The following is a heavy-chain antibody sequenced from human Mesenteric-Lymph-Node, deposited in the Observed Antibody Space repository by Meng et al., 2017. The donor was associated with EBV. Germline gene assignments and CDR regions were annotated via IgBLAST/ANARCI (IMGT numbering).Heavy chain of an antibody. Sequence: QVQLMQWGAGQLPPSEALSLTCAGDGGSFSGYYWSWIRQAPGQGLEWIGESTHNGIVNYNPSLKSRVAISVDTFKNQFSLRLTSVTAADTAIYYCARIESIWGTYRKYYFDYWGQGTLVTVSS. CDR2: STHNGIV. CDR3: ARIESIWGTYRKYYFDY. J-gene: IGHJ4*02. CDR1: GGSFSGYY. V-gene: IGHV4-34*01. D-gene: IGHD3-16*02.